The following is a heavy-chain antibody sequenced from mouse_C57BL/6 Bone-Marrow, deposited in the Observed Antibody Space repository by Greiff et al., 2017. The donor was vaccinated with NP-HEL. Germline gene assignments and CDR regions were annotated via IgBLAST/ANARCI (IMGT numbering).Heavy chain of an antibody. D-gene: IGHD2-5*01. Sequence: DVMLVESGGDLVKPGGSLKLSCAASGFTFSSYGMSWVRQTPDKRLEWVATISSGGSYTYYPDSVKGRFTISRDNAKNTLYLQMSSLKSEDTAMYYCARHASYYSNYEDYWGQGTTLTVSS. J-gene: IGHJ2*01. V-gene: IGHV5-6*02. CDR2: ISSGGSYT. CDR3: ARHASYYSNYEDY. CDR1: GFTFSSYG.